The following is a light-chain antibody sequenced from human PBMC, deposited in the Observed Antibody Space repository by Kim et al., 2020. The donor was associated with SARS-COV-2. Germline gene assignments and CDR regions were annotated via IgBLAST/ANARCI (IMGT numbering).Light chain of an antibody. CDR2: DNN. V-gene: IGLV1-51*01. Sequence: GQRVTISCSGSSSNIGNNYVSWYQQFPRPAPKLLIYDNNERSSGIPDRFSGSKSGTSATLDITGLQTGDEGDYYCGTWDSRLSTWIFGGGTKVTVL. J-gene: IGLJ2*01. CDR1: SSNIGNNY. CDR3: GTWDSRLSTWI.